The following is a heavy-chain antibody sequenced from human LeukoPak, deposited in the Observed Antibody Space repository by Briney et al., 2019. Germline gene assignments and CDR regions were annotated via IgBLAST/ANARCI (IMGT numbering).Heavy chain of an antibody. D-gene: IGHD3-10*01. CDR3: ARDSRGDYFDY. CDR1: GFTSSSYS. CDR2: ISSSSSTI. V-gene: IGHV3-48*01. Sequence: GGSLRLSCAASGFTSSSYSMNWVRQAPGKGLEWVSYISSSSSTIYYADSVKGRFTISRDNAKNSLYLQMNSLRAEDTAVYYCARDSRGDYFDYWGQGTLVTVSS. J-gene: IGHJ4*02.